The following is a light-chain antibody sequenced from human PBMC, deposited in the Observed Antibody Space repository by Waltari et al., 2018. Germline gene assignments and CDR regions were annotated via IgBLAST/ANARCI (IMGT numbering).Light chain of an antibody. V-gene: IGLV4-69*01. J-gene: IGLJ2*01. CDR1: RGHSSYA. CDR3: QTWDTNIVV. CDR2: VNSDGEH. Sequence: QLLVTPSPSASASLGASVKLTCTLSRGHSSYAIAWHQHQSEKGPRFLMSVNSDGEHTQGDGIPDRFSGSSSGAERYLTIYSLQSEDEADYYCQTWDTNIVVFGGGTKVTVL.